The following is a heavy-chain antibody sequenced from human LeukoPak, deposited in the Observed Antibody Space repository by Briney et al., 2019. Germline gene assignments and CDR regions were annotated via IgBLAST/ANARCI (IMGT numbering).Heavy chain of an antibody. CDR1: GFIFNNYA. J-gene: IGHJ4*02. CDR3: AKGKSVAGIFDY. V-gene: IGHV3-23*01. CDR2: ISGSGGST. Sequence: GGSLRLSCAASGFIFNNYAMSWIHQAPGKGLEWVSTISGSGGSTYYADSVKGRFTISRDNSKNTLYLEMNSLRADDTAVYYCAKGKSVAGIFDYWGQGTLVTVSS. D-gene: IGHD6-19*01.